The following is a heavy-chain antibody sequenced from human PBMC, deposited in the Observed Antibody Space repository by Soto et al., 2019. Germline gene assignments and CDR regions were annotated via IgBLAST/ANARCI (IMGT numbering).Heavy chain of an antibody. Sequence: SETLSLTCTVSVGPISSSSYYWCWIRQAPGKGLEWLATIYYTGYTYHNPSLKTHVTISVDTSKDQFSLKLTSVTAADTALYYCAGSAIATHWFFDLWGRGTLVTVSS. CDR1: VGPISSSSYY. D-gene: IGHD5-18*01. CDR3: AGSAIATHWFFDL. V-gene: IGHV4-39*01. J-gene: IGHJ2*01. CDR2: IYYTGYT.